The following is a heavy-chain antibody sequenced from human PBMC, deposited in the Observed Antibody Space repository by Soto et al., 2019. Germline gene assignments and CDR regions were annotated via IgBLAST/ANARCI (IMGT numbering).Heavy chain of an antibody. CDR2: INADKGYT. Sequence: QVQLVQSGAEVRKPGASVNISCWASGIPFGGKLINWVRVGPGQSRGWMGWINADKGYTKSTQTFQGRVTLSRHSSASIAYVEVTDLTSVDTAVYSCAIDILAVGPRATYGFDVWGQGTMVTVSS. V-gene: IGHV1-3*01. CDR1: GIPFGGKL. J-gene: IGHJ3*01. CDR3: AIDILAVGPRATYGFDV. D-gene: IGHD2-8*02.